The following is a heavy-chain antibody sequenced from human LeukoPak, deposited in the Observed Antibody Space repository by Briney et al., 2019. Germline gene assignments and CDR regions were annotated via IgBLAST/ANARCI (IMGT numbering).Heavy chain of an antibody. CDR1: EFTFSSYA. Sequence: GGSLRLSCAASEFTFSSYAMHWVRQAPGKGLEWVAVISYDGSNKYYADSVKGRFTISRDNSKNTLYLQMNSLRAEDTAVYYCARQETRGYFDYWGQGTLVTVSS. J-gene: IGHJ4*02. V-gene: IGHV3-30-3*01. CDR3: ARQETRGYFDY. D-gene: IGHD3-10*01. CDR2: ISYDGSNK.